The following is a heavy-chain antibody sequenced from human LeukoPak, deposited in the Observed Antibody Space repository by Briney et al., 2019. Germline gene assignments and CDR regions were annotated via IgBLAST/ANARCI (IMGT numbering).Heavy chain of an antibody. D-gene: IGHD6-13*01. CDR3: AKDMGYSSSWFDY. V-gene: IGHV3-43D*04. J-gene: IGHJ4*02. CDR2: ISWDGGST. Sequence: PGGSLRLSCAASGFTFDDYAMHWVRQAPGKGLEWVSLISWDGGSTYYADSVKGRFTISRDNSKNSLYRQMNSLRAEDTALYYCAKDMGYSSSWFDYWGQGTLVTVSS. CDR1: GFTFDDYA.